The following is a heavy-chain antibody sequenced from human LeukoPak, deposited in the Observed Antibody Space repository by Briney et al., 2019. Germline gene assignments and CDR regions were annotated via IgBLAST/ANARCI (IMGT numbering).Heavy chain of an antibody. Sequence: SETLSLTCTVSGGSISSYYWSWIRQPPGKGLEWIGYIYTSGSTNYNPSLKSRVTISVDTSKNQFSLKLSSVTAADTAVYYSAGGDLDAFDIWGQGTMVTVSS. V-gene: IGHV4-4*09. CDR2: IYTSGST. CDR3: AGGDLDAFDI. CDR1: GGSISSYY. J-gene: IGHJ3*02.